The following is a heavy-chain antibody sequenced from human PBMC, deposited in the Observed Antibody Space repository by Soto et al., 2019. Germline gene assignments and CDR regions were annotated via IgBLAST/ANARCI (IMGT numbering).Heavy chain of an antibody. D-gene: IGHD2-8*01. J-gene: IGHJ3*02. CDR1: GFTFRSYS. CDR2: ISSSSSYI. Sequence: GGSLRLSCAASGFTFRSYSMNWVRQAPGKGLEWVSSISSSSSYIYYADSVKGRFTISRDNAKNSLYLQMNSLRAEDTAVYYCASGYCTNGVCPRPDSDAFDIWGQGTMVTVSS. V-gene: IGHV3-21*01. CDR3: ASGYCTNGVCPRPDSDAFDI.